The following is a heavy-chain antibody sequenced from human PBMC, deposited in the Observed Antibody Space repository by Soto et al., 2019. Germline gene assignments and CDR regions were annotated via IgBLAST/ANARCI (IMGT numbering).Heavy chain of an antibody. CDR1: GYTLTSYG. CDR2: ISAYNGNT. J-gene: IGHJ6*01. D-gene: IGHD2-2*02. Sequence: ASVKVSCKASGYTLTSYGISWVRQAPGQGLEWMGWISAYNGNTNYAQKLQGRVTITTDTSTSTAYMELRSLRSEDTAVYYCARDLLVPAAIGDQDYGMHVWRGGPTVTVCS. V-gene: IGHV1-18*01. CDR3: ARDLLVPAAIGDQDYGMHV.